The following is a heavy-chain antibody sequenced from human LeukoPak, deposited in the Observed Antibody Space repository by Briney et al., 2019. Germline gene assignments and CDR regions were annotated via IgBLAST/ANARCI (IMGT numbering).Heavy chain of an antibody. CDR3: ARHPMVRGVIIKFDP. V-gene: IGHV4-38-2*01. Sequence: KPSETLSLTCAVSGYSISSGYYWGWIRQPPGKGLEWIGSIYHSGSTYYNPSLKSRVTISLDTSKNQFSLKLSSVTAADTAVYYCARHPMVRGVIIKFDPWGQGTLVTVSS. CDR1: GYSISSGYY. J-gene: IGHJ5*02. CDR2: IYHSGST. D-gene: IGHD3-10*01.